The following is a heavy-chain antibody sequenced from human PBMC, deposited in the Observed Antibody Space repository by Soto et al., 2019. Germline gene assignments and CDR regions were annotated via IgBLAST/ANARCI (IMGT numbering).Heavy chain of an antibody. CDR1: GFSFSISP. Sequence: QVQLVESGGGVVQPGRSLRLSCAASGFSFSISPMHWVRQAPGKGPELVALISYDGTNKFYADSVKGRFTISRDNSKSPFYLQVDRLRPEAAAVYYCARDPKTSGCQLWAVNYFASWGQGPLVTVAS. V-gene: IGHV3-30-3*01. CDR3: ARDPKTSGCQLWAVNYFAS. D-gene: IGHD5-18*01. CDR2: ISYDGTNK. J-gene: IGHJ4*02.